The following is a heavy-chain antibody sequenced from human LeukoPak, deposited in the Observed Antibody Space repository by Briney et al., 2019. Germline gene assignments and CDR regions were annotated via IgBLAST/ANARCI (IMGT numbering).Heavy chain of an antibody. Sequence: GGSLRLSCAASGFTFSRSGIHWVRQAPGKGLEWVALISHDGANKHYADSVKGRFNISGDDSMNTVYLQMNGLRPEDSAVYFCAKTLAAPFFFGHWGQGTLVTVSA. V-gene: IGHV3-30*18. D-gene: IGHD2-15*01. J-gene: IGHJ4*02. CDR1: GFTFSRSG. CDR2: ISHDGANK. CDR3: AKTLAAPFFFGH.